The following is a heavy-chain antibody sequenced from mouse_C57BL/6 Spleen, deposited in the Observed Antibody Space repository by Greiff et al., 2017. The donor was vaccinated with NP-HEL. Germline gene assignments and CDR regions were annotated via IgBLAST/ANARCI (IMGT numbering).Heavy chain of an antibody. CDR2: INPSTGGT. J-gene: IGHJ2*01. Sequence: VQLQQSGPELVKPGASVKISCKASGYSFTGYYMNWVKQSPEKSLEWIGEINPSTGGTTYNQKFKAKATLTVDKSSSTAYMQLKSLTSEGSAGDYCARYGDYFDYWGQGTTLTVSS. V-gene: IGHV1-42*01. CDR1: GYSFTGYY. D-gene: IGHD1-1*02. CDR3: ARYGDYFDY.